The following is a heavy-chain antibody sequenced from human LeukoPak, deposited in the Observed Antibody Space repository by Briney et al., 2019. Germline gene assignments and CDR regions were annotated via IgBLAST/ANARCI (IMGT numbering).Heavy chain of an antibody. CDR3: AKTRNVDTSMVEAFDV. CDR2: ISGSGDST. V-gene: IGHV3-23*01. J-gene: IGHJ3*01. Sequence: GGSLRLSCAASGFTFSSYTMNWVRQAPGKGLEWVSGISGSGDSTDYADSVKGRFTISRDNSKNTLYLQMNSLRAEDTAVYYCAKTRNVDTSMVEAFDVWGQGTMVTVSS. CDR1: GFTFSSYT. D-gene: IGHD5-18*01.